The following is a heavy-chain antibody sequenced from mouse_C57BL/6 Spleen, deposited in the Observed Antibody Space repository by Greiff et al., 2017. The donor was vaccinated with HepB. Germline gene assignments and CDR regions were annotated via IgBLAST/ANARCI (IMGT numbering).Heavy chain of an antibody. CDR1: GYTFTNYF. CDR3: ARSNDYDEGFDC. D-gene: IGHD2-4*01. V-gene: IGHV1-54*01. CDR2: INPYGSGT. Sequence: VQLQQSGAEFVRPGASVKLSCKASGYTFTNYFMQWVNQRPGQGLEWIGMINPYGSGTNYNEKFKGKATLTADKSSSTAYMQLSSLTSEDSAVYFSARSNDYDEGFDCWGKGTTLTVAS. J-gene: IGHJ2*01.